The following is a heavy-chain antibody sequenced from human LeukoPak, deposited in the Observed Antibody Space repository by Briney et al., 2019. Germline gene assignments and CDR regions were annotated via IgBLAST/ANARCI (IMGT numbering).Heavy chain of an antibody. Sequence: GGSLRLSCAASGFTVSSNYMSWVRQAPGKGLEWVSVIYSDGSTYYADSVKGRFTISRDNSKNTLYLQMNSLRAEDTAVYYCARALYCSGDTCYDYWGQGTLVTASS. CDR3: ARALYCSGDTCYDY. V-gene: IGHV3-53*01. CDR2: IYSDGST. J-gene: IGHJ4*02. D-gene: IGHD2-15*01. CDR1: GFTVSSNY.